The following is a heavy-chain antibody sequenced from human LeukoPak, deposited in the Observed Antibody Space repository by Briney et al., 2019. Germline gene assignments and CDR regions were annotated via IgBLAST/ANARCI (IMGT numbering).Heavy chain of an antibody. D-gene: IGHD4-11*01. CDR1: GGTFSSYA. J-gene: IGHJ5*02. V-gene: IGHV1-69*05. CDR3: AVYSNPGYNWFDP. Sequence: GASVKVSCKASGGTFSSYAISWVRQAPGQGLEWMGGIIPIFGTANYAQKFQGRVTITTDESTSTAYMELSSLRSEDTAVYYCAVYSNPGYNWFDPWGQGTLVTVSS. CDR2: IIPIFGTA.